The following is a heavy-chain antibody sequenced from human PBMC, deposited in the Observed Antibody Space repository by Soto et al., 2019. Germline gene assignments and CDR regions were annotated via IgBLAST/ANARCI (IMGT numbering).Heavy chain of an antibody. Sequence: QVQLVQSGAEVKNPGASVKVSCKASGYTFTSYGISWVRQATGQGLEWMGWIRPYNGNTNYAQKRQGRVTMTTDTSTNTAYMELRSLRSDDTAVYFCARTIVAVPAALNWFDPWGQGTLVTVSS. CDR3: ARTIVAVPAALNWFDP. CDR1: GYTFTSYG. J-gene: IGHJ5*02. D-gene: IGHD2-2*01. V-gene: IGHV1-18*01. CDR2: IRPYNGNT.